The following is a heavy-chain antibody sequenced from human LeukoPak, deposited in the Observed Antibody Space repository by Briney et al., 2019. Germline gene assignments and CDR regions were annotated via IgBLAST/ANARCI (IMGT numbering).Heavy chain of an antibody. D-gene: IGHD4-17*01. V-gene: IGHV3-74*01. J-gene: IGHJ4*02. CDR1: GFTFSSYW. Sequence: GGSLRLSCAASGFTFSSYWMHWVRHPLGKGLVWVSRINPDGTTTNYADSVKGRFTISRVNAKNTLYLQMNSLTVEDTALYYCVRIATVTTPDYWGQGTLVTVSS. CDR2: INPDGTTT. CDR3: VRIATVTTPDY.